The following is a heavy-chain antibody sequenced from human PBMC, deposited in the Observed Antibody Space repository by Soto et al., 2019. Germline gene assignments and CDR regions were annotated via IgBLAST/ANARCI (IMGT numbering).Heavy chain of an antibody. J-gene: IGHJ6*02. CDR3: ARGNFGNCHGMDV. CDR1: GFTFSTFG. CDR2: IWYDGSNK. Sequence: QVQLAESGGGVVQPGGSLRLSCAASGFTFSTFGMHWVRQAPGKGLEWVAVIWYDGSNKYYADSVKGRFTISRDNSKNTVYLQMNSLRTEDTAMYYCARGNFGNCHGMDVWGQGTTVTVSS. D-gene: IGHD1-1*01. V-gene: IGHV3-33*01.